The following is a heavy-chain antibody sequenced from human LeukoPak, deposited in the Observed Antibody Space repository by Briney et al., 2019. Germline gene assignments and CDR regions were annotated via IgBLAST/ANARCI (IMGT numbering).Heavy chain of an antibody. CDR3: AGGSSTTSYYFDY. CDR2: ISSTSSYI. J-gene: IGHJ4*02. D-gene: IGHD6-13*01. CDR1: GFTFSSYS. Sequence: GGSLRLSCAASGFTFSSYSMNWVRQAPGKGLEWVSSISSTSSYIYYADSVKGRFTISRDNAKNSLFLQMNSLRAEDTAVYYCAGGSSTTSYYFDYWGQGTLVTVSS. V-gene: IGHV3-21*01.